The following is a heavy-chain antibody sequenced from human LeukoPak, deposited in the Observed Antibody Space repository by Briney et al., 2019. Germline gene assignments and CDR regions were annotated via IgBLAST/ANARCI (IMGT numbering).Heavy chain of an antibody. V-gene: IGHV4-30-4*07. CDR2: IYYTGNT. CDR1: GGSISSGGYS. D-gene: IGHD6-13*01. J-gene: IGHJ5*02. CDR3: ARVLAAAGNNWFDP. Sequence: TSETLSLTCTVSGGSISSGGYSWSWIRQPPGKGVEFIAYIYYTGNTYFNPSLKSRVTISVDTSKNQFSLKLTPVTAADTAVYYCARVLAAAGNNWFDPWGQGTLVTVSS.